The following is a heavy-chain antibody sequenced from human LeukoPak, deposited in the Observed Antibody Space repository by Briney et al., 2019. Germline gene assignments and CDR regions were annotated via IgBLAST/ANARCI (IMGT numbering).Heavy chain of an antibody. Sequence: PSETLSLTCAVSGYSISSGYYWGWIRPPPGKGLEWIGSIYHSGTTYYNPSLKSRVTISVDTSKNQFSLKLTSVTAADTAVYYCVRDVGTTQRNAFDIWGQGTTVSVSS. CDR1: GYSISSGYY. J-gene: IGHJ3*02. D-gene: IGHD1-26*01. V-gene: IGHV4-38-2*02. CDR3: VRDVGTTQRNAFDI. CDR2: IYHSGTT.